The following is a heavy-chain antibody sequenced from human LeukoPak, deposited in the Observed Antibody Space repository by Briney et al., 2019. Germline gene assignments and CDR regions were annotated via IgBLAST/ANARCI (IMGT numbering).Heavy chain of an antibody. Sequence: SLRLSCVASEFTFGDYAMHWVRQAPGKGLEWVSGISWNSGLIGYADSVKGRFTISRDNTKNSLYLQMNSLRTEDTALYYCAKDRTATPDAFDIWGQGTMVTVSS. CDR1: EFTFGDYA. CDR3: AKDRTATPDAFDI. J-gene: IGHJ3*02. CDR2: ISWNSGLI. V-gene: IGHV3-9*01. D-gene: IGHD2-15*01.